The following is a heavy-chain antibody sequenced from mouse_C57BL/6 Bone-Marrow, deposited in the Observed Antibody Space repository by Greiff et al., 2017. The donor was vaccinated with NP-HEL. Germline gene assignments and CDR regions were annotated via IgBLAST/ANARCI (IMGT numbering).Heavy chain of an antibody. Sequence: EVQLQQSGAELVRPGASVKLSCTASGFNIKDDYMHWVKQRPEQGLEWIGWIDPENGDTEYASKFQGKATITADTSSNTAYLQLSSLTSEDTAVYYCTTHYGKTDYWYFDVWGTGTTVTVSS. J-gene: IGHJ1*03. V-gene: IGHV14-4*01. D-gene: IGHD2-1*01. CDR1: GFNIKDDY. CDR2: IDPENGDT. CDR3: TTHYGKTDYWYFDV.